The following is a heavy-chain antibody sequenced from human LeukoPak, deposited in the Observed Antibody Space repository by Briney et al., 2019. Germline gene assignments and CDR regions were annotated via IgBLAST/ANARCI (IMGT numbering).Heavy chain of an antibody. Sequence: GGSLRLSCAASGFTFSSYEMNWVRQAPGKGLEWVSYISSSGSTIYYADSVKGRFTISRDNAQNSLYLQMNSLRAEDTAVYYFGRVGIATNGETWGKETLLTAS. CDR1: GFTFSSYE. D-gene: IGHD2-21*01. CDR2: ISSSGSTI. J-gene: IGHJ4*02. CDR3: GRVGIATNGET. V-gene: IGHV3-48*03.